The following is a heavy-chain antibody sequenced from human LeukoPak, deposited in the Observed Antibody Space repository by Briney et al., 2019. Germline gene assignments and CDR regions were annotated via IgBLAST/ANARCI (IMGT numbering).Heavy chain of an antibody. CDR3: ARSYVDAFDI. CDR1: GFTFSSYT. J-gene: IGHJ3*02. Sequence: GGSLRLSCAASGFTFSSYTMNWVRQAPGKGLEWVSSISSGSTYIYYAGSVKGRFTISRDNAKNTLYLQMNSLRAEDTAVYYCARSYVDAFDIWGQGTMVTVSS. CDR2: ISSGSTYI. D-gene: IGHD3-16*01. V-gene: IGHV3-21*01.